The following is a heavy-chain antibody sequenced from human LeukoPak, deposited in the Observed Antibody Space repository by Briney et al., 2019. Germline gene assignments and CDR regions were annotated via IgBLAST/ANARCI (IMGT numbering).Heavy chain of an antibody. CDR3: ARAYYDSSGYPRYYFDY. J-gene: IGHJ4*02. CDR2: ISAYNGNT. Sequence: ASVKVSCRASGYTFTGYYIHWVRQAPGQGLEWMGWISAYNGNTNYAQKLQGRVTMTTDTSTSTAYMELRSLRSDDTAVYYCARAYYDSSGYPRYYFDYWGQGTLVTVSS. CDR1: GYTFTGYY. V-gene: IGHV1-18*04. D-gene: IGHD3-22*01.